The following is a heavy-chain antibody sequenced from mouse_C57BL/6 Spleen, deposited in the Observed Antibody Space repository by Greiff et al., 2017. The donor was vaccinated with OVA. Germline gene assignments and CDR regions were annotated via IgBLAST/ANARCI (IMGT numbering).Heavy chain of an antibody. CDR1: GYTFTSYW. V-gene: IGHV1-59*01. J-gene: IGHJ1*03. D-gene: IGHD4-1*01. CDR2: IDPSDSYT. CDR3: ARDWDRWYFDV. Sequence: QVQLQQPGAELVRPGTSVKLSCKASGYTFTSYWMHWVKQRPGQGLEWIGVIDPSDSYTNYNQKFKGKATLTVDTSSSTAYMQLSSLTSEDSAVYYCARDWDRWYFDVWGTGTTVTVSS.